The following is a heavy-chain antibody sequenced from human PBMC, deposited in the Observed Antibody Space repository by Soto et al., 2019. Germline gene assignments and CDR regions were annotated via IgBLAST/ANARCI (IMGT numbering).Heavy chain of an antibody. Sequence: GGSLRLSCAASGFTFSNYDMHWVRQVTGKGLGWVSTIGTAGDTYYPGSVKGRFTISRENAKNSLYLQMNSLRAEDTAVYYCARGRLISLYYLDYWGQGTLVTVSS. J-gene: IGHJ4*02. CDR2: IGTAGDT. V-gene: IGHV3-13*01. CDR3: ARGRLISLYYLDY. D-gene: IGHD2-15*01. CDR1: GFTFSNYD.